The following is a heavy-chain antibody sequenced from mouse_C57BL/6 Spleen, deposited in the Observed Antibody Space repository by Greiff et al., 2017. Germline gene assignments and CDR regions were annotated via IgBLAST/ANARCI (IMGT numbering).Heavy chain of an antibody. CDR1: GFAFSSYW. CDR2: IYPGDGDT. Sequence: VQLVESGAGLVKPGASVKISCKASGFAFSSYWMNWVKQRPGKGLEWVGQIYPGDGDTYYTGKFKGKATLTADKSSSTAYMQLSSLNSEDTAVYFCARGDYYGSSPWFAYWGQGTLVTVSA. D-gene: IGHD1-1*01. V-gene: IGHV1-80*01. CDR3: ARGDYYGSSPWFAY. J-gene: IGHJ3*01.